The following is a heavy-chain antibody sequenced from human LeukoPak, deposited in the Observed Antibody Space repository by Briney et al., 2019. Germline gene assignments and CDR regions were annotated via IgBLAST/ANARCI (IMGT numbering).Heavy chain of an antibody. CDR3: ARLSSLFAVAGRGYYFDY. D-gene: IGHD6-19*01. V-gene: IGHV3-23*01. Sequence: PGGSLRLPCAASGFIFSSYGMSWVRQAPGKGLEWVSAISGSGGSTYYADSVKGRFTISRDNAKNSLYLQMNSLRAEDTAVYYCARLSSLFAVAGRGYYFDYWGQGTLVTVSS. J-gene: IGHJ4*02. CDR1: GFIFSSYG. CDR2: ISGSGGST.